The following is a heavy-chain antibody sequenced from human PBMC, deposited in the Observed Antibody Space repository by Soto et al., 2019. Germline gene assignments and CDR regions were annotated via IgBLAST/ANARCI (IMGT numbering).Heavy chain of an antibody. CDR3: ASSSDWYDY. CDR2: ISSSSSIT. CDR1: GFTFSSYN. J-gene: IGHJ4*02. Sequence: GGSLRLSCAASGFTFSSYNMNWARQAPGKGLEWVSYISSSSSITFYADSVKGRFTISRDNAKNSLYLQMNSLRDEDTAVYYCASSSDWYDYWGQGTLVTVSS. D-gene: IGHD6-19*01. V-gene: IGHV3-48*02.